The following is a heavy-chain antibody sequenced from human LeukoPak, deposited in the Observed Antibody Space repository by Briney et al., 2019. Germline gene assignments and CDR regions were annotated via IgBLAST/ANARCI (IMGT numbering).Heavy chain of an antibody. D-gene: IGHD6-13*01. CDR3: ARVGSSSWYGYFDY. Sequence: SETLSLTCAVSGGSISSSNWWSWVRQPPGKGLEWIGEIYHSGSTNYNPSLKSRVTISVDKSKNQFSLKLSSVTAADTAVYYCARVGSSSWYGYFDYWGQGTLVTVS. J-gene: IGHJ4*02. CDR1: GGSISSSNW. CDR2: IYHSGST. V-gene: IGHV4-4*02.